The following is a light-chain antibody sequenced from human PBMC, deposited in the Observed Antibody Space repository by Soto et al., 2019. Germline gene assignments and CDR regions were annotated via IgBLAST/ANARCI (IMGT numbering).Light chain of an antibody. CDR1: QSISSW. V-gene: IGKV1-5*01. J-gene: IGKJ1*01. CDR2: DAS. CDR3: QQYNSYSA. Sequence: DIQMTQSPSTLSASVGDRVTITCRASQSISSWLAWYQQKPGKAPKLLIYDASSLESGVPSRFSGSGSGTEFTLPISSLQPDDFATYYCQQYNSYSAFGQGTKVDIK.